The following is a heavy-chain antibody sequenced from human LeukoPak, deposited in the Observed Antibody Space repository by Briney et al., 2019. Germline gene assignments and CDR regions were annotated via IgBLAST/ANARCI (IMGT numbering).Heavy chain of an antibody. CDR3: ARDSGSGTFT. V-gene: IGHV4-59*01. D-gene: IGHD3-10*01. CDR1: GGSISNYY. J-gene: IGHJ5*02. CDR2: IYYSGST. Sequence: SETLSLTCTVSGGSISNYYWTWIRQPPGKGLEWIGYIYYSGSTKYSPSLKSRVTISIDTSKNQFSLKLTSVTAADTAVYYCARDSGSGTFTWGQGTLVTVSS.